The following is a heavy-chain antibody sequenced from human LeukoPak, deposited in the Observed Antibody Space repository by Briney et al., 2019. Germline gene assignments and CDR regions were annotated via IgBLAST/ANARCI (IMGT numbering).Heavy chain of an antibody. J-gene: IGHJ3*02. CDR1: GFSLSTSGVG. Sequence: SGPTLVNPTQTLTLTCTFSGFSLSTSGVGVGWIRQPPGKALEWLALIYWNDDKRDGPSLKSRLTITKDTSKNQVVLTMTNMDPVDTATYYCARGYCSSTSCYTFDIWGQGTMVTVSS. D-gene: IGHD2-2*02. V-gene: IGHV2-5*01. CDR3: ARGYCSSTSCYTFDI. CDR2: IYWNDDK.